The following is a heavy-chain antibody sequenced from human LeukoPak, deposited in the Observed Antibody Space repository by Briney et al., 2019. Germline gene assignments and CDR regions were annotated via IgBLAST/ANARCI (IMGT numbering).Heavy chain of an antibody. CDR3: ARDMRAPESAFDY. CDR2: IWYDGSNK. Sequence: GRSLRLSCAASGFTFSSYGMHWGRQAPGKGLEWVAVIWYDGSNKYYADSVKGRFTISRDNSKNTLYLQMNSLRAEDTAVYYCARDMRAPESAFDYWGQGTLVTVSS. V-gene: IGHV3-33*01. CDR1: GFTFSSYG. D-gene: IGHD1-14*01. J-gene: IGHJ4*02.